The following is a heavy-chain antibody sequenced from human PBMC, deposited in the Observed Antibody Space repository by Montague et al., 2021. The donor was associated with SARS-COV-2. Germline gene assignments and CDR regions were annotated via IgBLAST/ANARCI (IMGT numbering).Heavy chain of an antibody. V-gene: IGHV3-30-3*01. CDR1: GFTFSSYA. J-gene: IGHJ1*01. CDR2: ISDDGGNK. CDR3: ASRENYGSGSHFQR. D-gene: IGHD3-10*01. Sequence: SLRLSCAASGFTFSSYAMHWVRQAPGKGLEWVAVISDDGGNKYYADSVRGRFTISRDNSKNTLYLQMNSLRAEDTAVYYCASRENYGSGSHFQRWGQGTLVTVSS.